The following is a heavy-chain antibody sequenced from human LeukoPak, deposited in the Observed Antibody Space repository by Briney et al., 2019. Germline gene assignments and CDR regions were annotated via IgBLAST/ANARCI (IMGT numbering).Heavy chain of an antibody. D-gene: IGHD3-9*01. CDR1: GGTFSSYA. J-gene: IGHJ6*02. CDR2: IIPIFGTA. CDR3: ASVGNYDILTGYSPYYYYYYGMDV. V-gene: IGHV1-69*13. Sequence: SVKVSCKASGGTFSSYAISWVRQAPGQGLEWMGGIIPIFGTANYAQKFQGRVTITADESTSTAYMELSSLRSEDTAVYYCASVGNYDILTGYSPYYYYYYGMDVWGQGTTVTVSS.